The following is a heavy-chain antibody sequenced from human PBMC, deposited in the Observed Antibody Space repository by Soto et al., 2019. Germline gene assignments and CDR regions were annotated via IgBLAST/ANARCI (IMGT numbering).Heavy chain of an antibody. CDR1: GFSLSSNGGG. CDR3: AHAPRYTTGRTLDY. V-gene: IGHV2-5*02. D-gene: IGHD2-2*02. J-gene: IGHJ4*02. Sequence: QITLKESGPTLMKPTQTLTLTCTFSGFSLSSNGGGVGWIRQPPGKALQWLAIIYWDDDKRYSPSLKSRLTITKDTSKNQVLLTMTNMDPVDTATYYCAHAPRYTTGRTLDYWGPGTLVTVSS. CDR2: IYWDDDK.